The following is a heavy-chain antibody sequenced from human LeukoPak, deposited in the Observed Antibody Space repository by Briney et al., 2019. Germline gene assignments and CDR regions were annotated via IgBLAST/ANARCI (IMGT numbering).Heavy chain of an antibody. J-gene: IGHJ4*02. CDR1: GYSISSSYY. V-gene: IGHV4-38-2*02. Sequence: KPSETLSLTCTVSGYSISSSYYWGWVRQPPGEGLEWIGSIYHSGGTYYNPSLKSRVTISPDTSKNQFSLKPSSVTAADTAVYYCARGMAGYPPLLDYWGLGTLVTVSS. CDR3: ARGMAGYPPLLDY. CDR2: IYHSGGT. D-gene: IGHD2-15*01.